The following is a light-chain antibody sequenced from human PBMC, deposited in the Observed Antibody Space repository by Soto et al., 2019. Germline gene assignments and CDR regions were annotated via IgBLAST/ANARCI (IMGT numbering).Light chain of an antibody. Sequence: IVMMQSPGTLSLSPGERATLSCRASESVGRYLAWYRQIPGQAPRLLIYDASTMATGFPARFSGSGSGTEFTLTISSLQSEDFAVYYCQQYNNWPLTFGGGTKVDIK. J-gene: IGKJ4*01. V-gene: IGKV3-15*01. CDR1: ESVGRY. CDR3: QQYNNWPLT. CDR2: DAS.